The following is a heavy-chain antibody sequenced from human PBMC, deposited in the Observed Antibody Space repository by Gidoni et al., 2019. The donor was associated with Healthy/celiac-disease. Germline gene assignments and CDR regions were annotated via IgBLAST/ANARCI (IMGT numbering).Heavy chain of an antibody. CDR2: IYYSGST. D-gene: IGHD3-3*01. Sequence: QVQLQESGPGLVKPSQTLSLTCTFSGGSISSGGYYWSWIRQHPGKGLEWIGYIYYSGSTYYNPSLKSRVTVSVDTSKNQFSLKLSSVTAADTAVYYCARLTTSQYDFWSGYHYWYFDLWGRGTLVTVSS. CDR3: ARLTTSQYDFWSGYHYWYFDL. V-gene: IGHV4-31*03. CDR1: GGSISSGGYY. J-gene: IGHJ2*01.